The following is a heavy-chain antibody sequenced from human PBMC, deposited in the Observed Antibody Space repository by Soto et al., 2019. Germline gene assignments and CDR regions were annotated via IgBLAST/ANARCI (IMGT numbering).Heavy chain of an antibody. CDR1: GYTFTSYW. CDR2: IDPSDSYT. J-gene: IGHJ1*01. V-gene: IGHV5-10-1*04. Sequence: PGESLKISCKGAGYTFTSYWISWVRQVPGKGLEWMGRIDPSDSYTNYSPSFQGQVTISADKSISTAYLQWSSLKASDTAMYYCARQYCSGGSCYLEYFQHWGQGTLVTVSS. D-gene: IGHD2-15*01. CDR3: ARQYCSGGSCYLEYFQH.